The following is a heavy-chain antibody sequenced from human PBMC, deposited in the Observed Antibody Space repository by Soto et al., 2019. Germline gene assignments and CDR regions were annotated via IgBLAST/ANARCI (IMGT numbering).Heavy chain of an antibody. D-gene: IGHD3-3*01. CDR2: ISSSSSYI. CDR1: GFSFSTYT. V-gene: IGHV3-21*01. Sequence: EVQLVESGGGLVKPGGSLRLSCAASGFSFSTYTMSWVRQAPGKGLEWVSSISSSSSYIYYSDSMKGRFTISRDNAKNSLFLQMNSVRLEDTAVYYCARSSLGILRFLEWSFDYWGQGTLVTVSS. CDR3: ARSSLGILRFLEWSFDY. J-gene: IGHJ4*02.